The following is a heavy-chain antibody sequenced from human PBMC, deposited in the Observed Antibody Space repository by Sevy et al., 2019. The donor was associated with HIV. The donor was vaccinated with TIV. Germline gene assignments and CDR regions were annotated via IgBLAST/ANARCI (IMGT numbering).Heavy chain of an antibody. CDR3: ARAPPVVVVPGAPSWFDP. CDR1: GGSFSGYY. V-gene: IGHV4-34*01. CDR2: INHSGST. Sequence: SETQSLTCAVYGGSFSGYYWNWIRQSPGKGLEWIGEINHSGSTHYNPSLKGRVTISVDTPKNQFSLRLNFVTAADTAVDYCARAPPVVVVPGAPSWFDPWGQGTLVTVSS. J-gene: IGHJ5*02. D-gene: IGHD2-2*01.